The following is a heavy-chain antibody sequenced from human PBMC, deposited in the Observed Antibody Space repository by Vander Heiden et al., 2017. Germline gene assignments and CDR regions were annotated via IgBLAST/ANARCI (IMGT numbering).Heavy chain of an antibody. J-gene: IGHJ4*02. V-gene: IGHV3-7*01. Sequence: EVQLVESGGGWVQPGGSLRPPCAASGSTFSGYWMSWVRQAPGKGLEWVANIKQDGSEKYYVDSVKGRFTISRDNAKNSLYLQMNSLRAEDTAVYYCARDWVEIWFGELLDYWGQGTLVTVSS. CDR3: ARDWVEIWFGELLDY. CDR1: GSTFSGYW. CDR2: IKQDGSEK. D-gene: IGHD3-10*01.